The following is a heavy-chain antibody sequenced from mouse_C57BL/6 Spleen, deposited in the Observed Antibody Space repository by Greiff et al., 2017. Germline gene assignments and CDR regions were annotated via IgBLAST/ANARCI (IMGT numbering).Heavy chain of an antibody. Sequence: QVQLQQSGPELVKPGASVKISCKASGHAFSSSWMNWVKQRPGKGLEWIGRIYPGDGDTNYNGKFKGKATLTADKSSSTAYMQLSSLTSEDSAVYFCARSTYYGSSSYWFDYWGQGTTRTVSS. CDR2: IYPGDGDT. CDR1: GHAFSSSW. D-gene: IGHD1-1*01. CDR3: ARSTYYGSSSYWFDY. J-gene: IGHJ2*01. V-gene: IGHV1-82*01.